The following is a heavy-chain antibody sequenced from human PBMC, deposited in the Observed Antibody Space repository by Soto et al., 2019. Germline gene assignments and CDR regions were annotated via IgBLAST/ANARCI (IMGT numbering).Heavy chain of an antibody. Sequence: EVQLLESGGGFVQPGESLRLSCAASGFTFSLSAMSWVRQAPGRGLEWVSSISGGGGSTEYADSVKGRFTISRDNSKDTVHLQMNSIRAEDTAVYYCAKGPEYDILTGCDYWGQGALVTVSS. CDR1: GFTFSLSA. V-gene: IGHV3-23*01. D-gene: IGHD3-9*01. CDR3: AKGPEYDILTGCDY. J-gene: IGHJ4*02. CDR2: ISGGGGST.